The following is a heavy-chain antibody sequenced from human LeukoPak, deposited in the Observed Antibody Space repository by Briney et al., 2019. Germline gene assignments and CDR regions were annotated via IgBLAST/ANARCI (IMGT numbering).Heavy chain of an antibody. Sequence: SETLSLTCTVSGGSTSSSGYFCDWIRQPPGQGLEWIGSASYGGTTYFNPSLKSRITISVDTSKTHFSLNLYSVTAADTAVYYCARRGTYFPAGLDVWGQGTTVTVSS. D-gene: IGHD1-26*01. CDR1: GGSTSSSGYF. CDR3: ARRGTYFPAGLDV. CDR2: ASYGGTT. J-gene: IGHJ6*02. V-gene: IGHV4-39*02.